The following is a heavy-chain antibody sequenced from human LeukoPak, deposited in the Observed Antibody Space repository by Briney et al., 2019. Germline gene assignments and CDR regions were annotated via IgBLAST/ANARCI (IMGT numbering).Heavy chain of an antibody. CDR1: GFPFSSYG. CDR2: IRSQIYGGTP. CDR3: TRDQTPYY. J-gene: IGHJ4*02. Sequence: PGGSLRLSCAASGFPFSSYGMHWVRQAPGKGLEWVGFIRSQIYGGTPEYAASVKGRFTISRDDSEAVAYLQMNSLKTEDTAVYYCTRDQTPYYWGQGTLVTVSS. V-gene: IGHV3-49*04.